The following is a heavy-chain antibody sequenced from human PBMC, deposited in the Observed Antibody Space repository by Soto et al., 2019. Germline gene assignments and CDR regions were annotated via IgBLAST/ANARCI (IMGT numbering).Heavy chain of an antibody. CDR2: IYSGGST. D-gene: IGHD3-3*01. V-gene: IGHV3-66*01. CDR3: ARDAHVGFWSGYYLDDAFDI. CDR1: GFTVSSNY. Sequence: EVQLVESGGGLVQPGGSLRLSCAASGFTVSSNYMSWVRQAPGKGLEWVSVIYSGGSTYYADSVKGRFTISRDNSKNTPYLQMNSLRAEDTAVYYCARDAHVGFWSGYYLDDAFDIWGQGTMVTVSS. J-gene: IGHJ3*02.